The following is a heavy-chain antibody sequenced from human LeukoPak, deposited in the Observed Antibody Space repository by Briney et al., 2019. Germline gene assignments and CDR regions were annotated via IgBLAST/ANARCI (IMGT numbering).Heavy chain of an antibody. CDR2: ISSDENNK. D-gene: IGHD2-15*01. V-gene: IGHV3-30-3*01. CDR1: GFDFRTYA. CDR3: ARDHFVVLATTLYYFDY. J-gene: IGHJ4*02. Sequence: PGRSLRLSCAASGFDFRTYAMHWVRQAPGKGLEWVAIISSDENNKNYADSVKGRFTISRDNSKNTLYLQLNSLRAEDTAVYYCARDHFVVLATTLYYFDYWGQGTLVTVSS.